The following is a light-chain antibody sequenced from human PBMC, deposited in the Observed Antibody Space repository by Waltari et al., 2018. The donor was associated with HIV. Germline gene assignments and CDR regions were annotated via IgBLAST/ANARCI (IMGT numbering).Light chain of an antibody. CDR3: SSYAVSNNVV. V-gene: IGLV2-8*01. Sequence: QSALTQPPSASGSPGQSVTISCTGTSSDVGAYNSVSWYQQHPGKAPKLLISEVTKRPSGCPDRFSGSKSGNTASLTVSGLQAEDEADFGCSSYAVSNNVVFGGGTKLTVL. J-gene: IGLJ2*01. CDR1: SSDVGAYNS. CDR2: EVT.